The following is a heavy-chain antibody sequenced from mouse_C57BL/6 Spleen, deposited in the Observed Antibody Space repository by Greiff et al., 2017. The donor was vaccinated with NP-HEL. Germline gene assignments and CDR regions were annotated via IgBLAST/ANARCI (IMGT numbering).Heavy chain of an antibody. CDR1: GYTFTDYY. V-gene: IGHV1-26*01. CDR3: ARDYYGPY. J-gene: IGHJ3*01. D-gene: IGHD1-1*01. Sequence: VHVKQSGPELVKPGASVKISCKASGYTFTDYYMNWVKQSHGKSLEWIGDINPNNGGTSYNQKFKGKATLTVDKSSSTAYMELRSLTSEDSAVYYCARDYYGPYWGQGTLVTVSA. CDR2: INPNNGGT.